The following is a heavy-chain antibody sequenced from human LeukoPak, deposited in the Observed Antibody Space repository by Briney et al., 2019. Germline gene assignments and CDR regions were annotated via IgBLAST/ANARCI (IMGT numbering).Heavy chain of an antibody. Sequence: GGPLRLSCATSGFSFTDYPMNWVRQAPGKGLEWISNIRTTAEGAKYAYYADSVKGRVTISRDDGKNTLYLHMNSLRDDDTAVYYCATDQRYAFDYWGQGTLVTVSS. CDR2: IRTTAEGAKYA. CDR3: ATDQRYAFDY. J-gene: IGHJ4*02. V-gene: IGHV3-48*02. CDR1: GFSFTDYP. D-gene: IGHD3-9*01.